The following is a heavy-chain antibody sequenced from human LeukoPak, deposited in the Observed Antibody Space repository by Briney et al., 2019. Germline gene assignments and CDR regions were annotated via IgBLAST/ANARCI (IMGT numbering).Heavy chain of an antibody. Sequence: SETLSLTCTVSGGSISSSSYYWGWIRQPPGKGLEWIGSIYYSGSTCYNPSLKSRVAISVDTSKNQFSLKLSSVTAADTAVYYCARHGLQWELRPLYYFDYWGQGTLVTVSS. J-gene: IGHJ4*02. V-gene: IGHV4-39*01. CDR2: IYYSGST. CDR1: GGSISSSSYY. CDR3: ARHGLQWELRPLYYFDY. D-gene: IGHD1-26*01.